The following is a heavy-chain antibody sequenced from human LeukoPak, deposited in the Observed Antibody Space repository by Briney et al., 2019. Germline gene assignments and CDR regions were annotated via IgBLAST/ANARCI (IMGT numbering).Heavy chain of an antibody. D-gene: IGHD3-3*01. CDR1: GFTFSSYA. CDR3: ARVMSGYYVVLDI. V-gene: IGHV3-23*01. Sequence: GGSLRLSCAASGFTFSSYAMSWVRQAPGKGLEWVSAISGSGGSTYYADSVKGRFTVSRDNAKNTLYLQMNSLRAEDTAVYYCARVMSGYYVVLDIWGQGTMVTVSS. CDR2: ISGSGGST. J-gene: IGHJ3*02.